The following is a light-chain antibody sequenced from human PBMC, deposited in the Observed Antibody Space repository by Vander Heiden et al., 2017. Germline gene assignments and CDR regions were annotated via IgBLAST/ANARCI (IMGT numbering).Light chain of an antibody. CDR1: SSNIGNNY. CDR3: GTWDSSLSAYV. Sequence: QSVLTQPPSVSAAPGQTVTISCSGSSSNIGNNYVSWYQQLPGTAPKLLIYENNKRPSVIPDRFSGSKSGTSATLGITGLQTGDEADYYCGTWDSSLSAYVFGTGTKVTVL. CDR2: ENN. J-gene: IGLJ1*01. V-gene: IGLV1-51*02.